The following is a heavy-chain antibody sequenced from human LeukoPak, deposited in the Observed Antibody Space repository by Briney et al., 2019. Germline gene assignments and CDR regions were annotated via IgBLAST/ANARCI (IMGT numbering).Heavy chain of an antibody. CDR1: GGTFSSYA. CDR3: AEGYDYINI. Sequence: SVKVSCKASGGTFSSYAINWVRQAPGQGLEWVGRIIPILNITNSAQKFQGRVTITADKSTGTAHMELGSLISEDTAVFYCAEGYDYINIWGQGTLVTVSS. CDR2: IIPILNIT. J-gene: IGHJ4*02. V-gene: IGHV1-69*04. D-gene: IGHD4-11*01.